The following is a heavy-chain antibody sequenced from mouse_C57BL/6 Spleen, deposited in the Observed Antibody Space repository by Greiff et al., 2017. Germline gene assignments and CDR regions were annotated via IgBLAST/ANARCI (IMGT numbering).Heavy chain of an antibody. CDR3: ARRGNYYDYDYYAMDY. J-gene: IGHJ4*01. V-gene: IGHV1-55*01. D-gene: IGHD2-4*01. CDR2: IYPGSGST. CDR1: GYTFTSYW. Sequence: VQLQQPGAELVKPGASVKMSCKASGYTFTSYWITWVKQRPGQGLEWIGDIYPGSGSTNYNEKFKSKATLTVDTSSSTAYMQLSSLTSEDSAVYYCARRGNYYDYDYYAMDYWGQGTSVTVSS.